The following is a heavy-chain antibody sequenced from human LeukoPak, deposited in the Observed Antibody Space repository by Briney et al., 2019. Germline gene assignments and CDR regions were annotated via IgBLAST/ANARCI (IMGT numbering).Heavy chain of an antibody. D-gene: IGHD3-3*01. Sequence: PSETLSLTCTVSGGSISSYYWSWIRQPPGKGLEWIGYISYSGSTNFNPSLKSRVTISVDTSKNQFSLKLSSVTAADTAVYYCARWSNWYFDLWGRGTLVTVSS. CDR1: GGSISSYY. J-gene: IGHJ2*01. V-gene: IGHV4-59*08. CDR2: ISYSGST. CDR3: ARWSNWYFDL.